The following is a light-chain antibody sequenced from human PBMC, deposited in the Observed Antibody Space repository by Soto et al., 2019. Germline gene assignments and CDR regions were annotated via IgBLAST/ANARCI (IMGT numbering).Light chain of an antibody. CDR1: QSVSTW. V-gene: IGKV1-5*03. CDR2: KAS. Sequence: DIQMTQSPSTLSASVGDRVTITCRASQSVSTWLDWYQQIPGTAPKLLYYKASSLESGVPSRFNGSGSGTEFTITISSLQPDDFATYYCQHYDGYSRTFGQGTKLEIK. CDR3: QHYDGYSRT. J-gene: IGKJ2*02.